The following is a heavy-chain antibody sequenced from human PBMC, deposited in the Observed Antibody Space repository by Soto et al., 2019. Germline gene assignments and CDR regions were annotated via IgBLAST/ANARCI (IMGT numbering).Heavy chain of an antibody. J-gene: IGHJ4*02. CDR3: AREFPYYGSSDSYLDY. Sequence: SETLSLTCTVSGGSINTFYWSWVRQPAGKGLEWIGRIFSSGSTSFNPSLESRVAMSVDTSKNHFSLHLNSVTPEDTAVYYCAREFPYYGSSDSYLDYWGQGALVTVSS. CDR2: IFSSGST. D-gene: IGHD3-16*01. CDR1: GGSINTFY. V-gene: IGHV4-4*07.